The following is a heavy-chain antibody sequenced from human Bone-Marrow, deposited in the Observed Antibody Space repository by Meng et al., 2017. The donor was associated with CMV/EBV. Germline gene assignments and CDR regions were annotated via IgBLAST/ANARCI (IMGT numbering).Heavy chain of an antibody. CDR2: MNPNSGNT. Sequence: QVQLVQSGAEVKKPGASVKVSCKASGYTFTSYDINSVRQAAGQGLEWMGWMNPNSGNTDYAQKFQGRVTMTRDISKSTAYMDLSSLRSEDTAVYYCATGVADSEYWGQGTLVTVSS. D-gene: IGHD6-19*01. V-gene: IGHV1-8*01. CDR3: ATGVADSEY. J-gene: IGHJ4*02. CDR1: GYTFTSYD.